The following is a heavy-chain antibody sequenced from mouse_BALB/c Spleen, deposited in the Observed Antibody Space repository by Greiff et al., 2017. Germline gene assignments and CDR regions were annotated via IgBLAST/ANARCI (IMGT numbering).Heavy chain of an antibody. Sequence: EVNVVESGGDLVKPGGSLKLSCAASGFTFSSYGMSWVRQTPDKRLEWVATISSGGSYTYYPDSVKGRFTISRDNAKNTLYLQMSSLKSEDTAMYYCARHETGTRAMDYWGQGTSVTVSS. CDR3: ARHETGTRAMDY. CDR2: ISSGGSYT. J-gene: IGHJ4*01. D-gene: IGHD4-1*01. CDR1: GFTFSSYG. V-gene: IGHV5-6*01.